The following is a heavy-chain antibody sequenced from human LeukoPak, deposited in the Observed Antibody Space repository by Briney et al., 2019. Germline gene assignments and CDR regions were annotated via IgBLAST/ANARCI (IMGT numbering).Heavy chain of an antibody. CDR3: ARERRIAAAGIPHP. CDR1: GYTFTSYA. V-gene: IGHV7-4-1*02. D-gene: IGHD6-13*01. CDR2: INTNTGNP. Sequence: ASVKVSCKASGYTFTSYAMNWVRQASGQGLEWMGWINTNTGNPTYAQGFTGRFVFSLDTSVSTAYLQISSLKAEDTAVYYCARERRIAAAGIPHPWGQGTLVTVSS. J-gene: IGHJ5*02.